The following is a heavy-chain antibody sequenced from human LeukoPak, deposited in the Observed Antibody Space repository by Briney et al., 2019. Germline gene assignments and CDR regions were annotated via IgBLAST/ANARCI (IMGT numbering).Heavy chain of an antibody. J-gene: IGHJ6*02. CDR2: INPNSGGT. CDR3: ARGAPYDFWSGYWNYYGMDV. Sequence: VASVKVSCKASGYTFTGYYMHWVRQASGQGLEWMGRINPNSGGTNYAQKFQGRVTMTRDTSISTAYMELSRLRSDDTAVYYCARGAPYDFWSGYWNYYGMDVWGQGTTVTVSS. CDR1: GYTFTGYY. D-gene: IGHD3-3*01. V-gene: IGHV1-2*06.